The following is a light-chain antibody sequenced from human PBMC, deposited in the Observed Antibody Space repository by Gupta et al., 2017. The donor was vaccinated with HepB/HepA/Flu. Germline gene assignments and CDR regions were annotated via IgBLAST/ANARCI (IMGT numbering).Light chain of an antibody. CDR3: FSYAGSYNFV. Sequence: QSALTQPPSASGSPGQSVTISCTGTSSDIGGYNSVSWYQQRPGKAPKLMVYEVYKRPSGVPDRFSGSKSGDTAYLTVSGLLAEDEADYYCFSYAGSYNFVFGTGTKITVL. V-gene: IGLV2-8*01. J-gene: IGLJ1*01. CDR1: SSDIGGYNS. CDR2: EVY.